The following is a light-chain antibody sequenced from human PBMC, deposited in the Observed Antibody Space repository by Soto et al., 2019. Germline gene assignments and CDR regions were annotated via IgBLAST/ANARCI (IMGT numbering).Light chain of an antibody. CDR2: DAY. V-gene: IGKV3-11*01. J-gene: IGKJ5*01. CDR3: QQRHMWPIT. CDR1: QSFRGL. Sequence: EIVMTQSPATLSASPGERATLSCRASQSFRGLLAWYQQKPGQAPRHLIYDAYNRATGIPPRFSGSGSGTDFTLTISSLEPEDSAVYYCQQRHMWPITFGQGTRLEI.